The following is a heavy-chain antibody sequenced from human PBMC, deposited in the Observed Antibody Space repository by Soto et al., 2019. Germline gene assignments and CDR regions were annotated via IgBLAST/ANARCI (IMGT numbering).Heavy chain of an antibody. D-gene: IGHD5-12*01. CDR3: ARALNGYNYYYYGMDV. CDR1: GGSFSGYY. CDR2: INHSGST. V-gene: IGHV4-34*01. Sequence: QVQLQQWGAGLLKPSETLSLTCAVYGGSFSGYYWSWIRQPPGKGLEWIGEINHSGSTNYNPSLKSRVTISVDTSKNQFSLKLGSVTAADTAVYYCARALNGYNYYYYGMDVWGQGTTVTVSS. J-gene: IGHJ6*02.